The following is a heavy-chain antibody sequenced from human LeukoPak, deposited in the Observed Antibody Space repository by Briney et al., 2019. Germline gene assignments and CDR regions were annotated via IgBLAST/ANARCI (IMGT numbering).Heavy chain of an antibody. CDR2: IYYSGST. CDR1: GGSISSGACY. Sequence: PSETLSLTCTVSGGSISSGACYWSWIRQHPGKGLEWIGYIYYSGSTYYNPSLKSRVTISVDTSKNQFSLKLSSVTATDTAVYYCARDSPNRGVAGYYYGMDVWGQGTTVTVSS. J-gene: IGHJ6*02. CDR3: ARDSPNRGVAGYYYGMDV. D-gene: IGHD3-10*01. V-gene: IGHV4-31*03.